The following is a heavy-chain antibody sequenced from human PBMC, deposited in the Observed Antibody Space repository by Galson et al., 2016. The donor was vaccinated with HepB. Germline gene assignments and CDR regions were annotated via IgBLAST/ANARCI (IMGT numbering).Heavy chain of an antibody. CDR3: AKDANFWSGYPEDAFDM. D-gene: IGHD3-3*01. J-gene: IGHJ3*02. V-gene: IGHV3-23*01. CDR1: GFAFTFYA. CDR2: ITASGTTT. Sequence: SLRLSCAASGFAFTFYAMNWVRQTPGKGLEWVASITASGTTTHYADSVEGRFTVSRDSSKKTLFLQMNSLRVEDTAVYYCAKDANFWSGYPEDAFDMWGQGTMVTVSS.